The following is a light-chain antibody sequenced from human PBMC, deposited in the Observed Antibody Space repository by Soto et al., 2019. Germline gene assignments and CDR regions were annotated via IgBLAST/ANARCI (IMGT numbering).Light chain of an antibody. V-gene: IGKV3-15*01. Sequence: EIVMTQSPATLSVFPGERVTLSCRASQSISNNLAWYQQKPGQAPRLLLYGASTRATGIPARFSGSGSGTEFTLTISSLQSEDFAVYYCQQYNNWPRTFGQGTKVDIK. CDR1: QSISNN. J-gene: IGKJ1*01. CDR3: QQYNNWPRT. CDR2: GAS.